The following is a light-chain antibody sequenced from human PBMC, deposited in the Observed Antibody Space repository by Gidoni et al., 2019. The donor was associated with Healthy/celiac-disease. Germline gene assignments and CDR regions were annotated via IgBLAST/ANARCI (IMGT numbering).Light chain of an antibody. CDR2: AAS. CDR1: QGISSY. Sequence: AIRMTQSPSSLSASTGDRVTITCRASQGISSYLAWYQQKPGKAPKLLIYAASTLQSGVPSRFSGSVSVTDFTLTISCLQSEDFATYYCQQYYSYPRTFGQGTKVEIK. CDR3: QQYYSYPRT. V-gene: IGKV1-8*01. J-gene: IGKJ1*01.